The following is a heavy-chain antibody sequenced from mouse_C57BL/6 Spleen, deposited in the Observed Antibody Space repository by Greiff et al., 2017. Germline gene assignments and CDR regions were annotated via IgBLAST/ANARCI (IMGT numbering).Heavy chain of an antibody. V-gene: IGHV2-5*01. CDR2: IWRGGST. D-gene: IGHD1-1*01. CDR3: ASITTVGYFDV. Sequence: QVQLKQSGPGLVQPSQSLSITCTVSGFSLTSYGVHWVRQSPGKGLEWLGVIWRGGSTDCNAAFMSSLSITKDNSKSQVFFKMNSLQADDTAIYYGASITTVGYFDVWGTGTTVTVSS. J-gene: IGHJ1*03. CDR1: GFSLTSYG.